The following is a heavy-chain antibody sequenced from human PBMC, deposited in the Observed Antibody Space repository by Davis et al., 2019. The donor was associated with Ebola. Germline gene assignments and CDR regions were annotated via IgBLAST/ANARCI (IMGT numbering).Heavy chain of an antibody. CDR2: IYYSGST. CDR1: GGSISSYY. Sequence: PSETLSLTCTVSGGSISSYYWSWIRQPPGKGLEWIGYIYYSGSTNYNPSLKSRVTISVDTSKNQFSLKLSSVTAADTAVYYCARGMVRQQLVRSDYWGQGTLVTVSS. CDR3: ARGMVRQQLVRSDY. V-gene: IGHV4-59*01. J-gene: IGHJ4*02. D-gene: IGHD6-13*01.